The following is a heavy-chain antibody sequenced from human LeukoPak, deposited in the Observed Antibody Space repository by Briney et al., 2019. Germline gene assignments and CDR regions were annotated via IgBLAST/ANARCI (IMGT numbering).Heavy chain of an antibody. V-gene: IGHV4-59*01. CDR1: GGSIRGYY. Sequence: SETLSFTCSVSGGSIRGYYWNWIRQPPGKGLEWIGYIYYSGSTNYNPSLKSRVTISVDKSKRQFSLNLTSVTAADTAVYYCARGGDYCNSFDPWGQGTLVSASS. J-gene: IGHJ5*02. D-gene: IGHD4-17*01. CDR3: ARGGDYCNSFDP. CDR2: IYYSGST.